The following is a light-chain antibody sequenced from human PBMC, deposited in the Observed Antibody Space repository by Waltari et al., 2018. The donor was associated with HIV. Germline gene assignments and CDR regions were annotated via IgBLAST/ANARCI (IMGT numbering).Light chain of an antibody. V-gene: IGLV1-40*01. CDR3: QSYDSSLSGPVV. J-gene: IGLJ2*01. CDR1: SSNIGADYF. Sequence: QSVLTQPPSVSGAPGQRVTISCTGSSSNIGADYFVHWYQQLPGAAPKLLLSGDSHRPSGVSDRFSGSKSGTSASLAITGLQAEDEADYYCQSYDSSLSGPVVFGGGTKLTVL. CDR2: GDS.